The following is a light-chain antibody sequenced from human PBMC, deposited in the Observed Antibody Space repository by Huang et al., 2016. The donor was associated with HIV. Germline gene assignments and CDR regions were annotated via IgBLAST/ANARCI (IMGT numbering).Light chain of an antibody. J-gene: IGKJ2*01. CDR3: QQYNTWPYT. Sequence: EIEMTQSPATLSVSPGERATLSCRASQSVSIMLAWYQQKPGQAPRLLIYDASTRATGIPARFSGSRSGADFTLTISSLQSEDFAVYYCQQYNTWPYTFGQGTKVDIK. CDR1: QSVSIM. CDR2: DAS. V-gene: IGKV3-15*01.